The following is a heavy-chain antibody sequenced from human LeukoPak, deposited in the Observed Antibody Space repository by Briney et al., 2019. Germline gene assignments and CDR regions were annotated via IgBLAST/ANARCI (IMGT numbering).Heavy chain of an antibody. CDR1: GGTFSSSA. V-gene: IGHV1-69*13. CDR3: ARDRGELPDFDY. D-gene: IGHD1-26*01. J-gene: IGHJ4*02. Sequence: ASVKVSCKASGGTFSSSAISWVRQAPGQGLEWLGGIIPIFGSSNYAQNFQDRVTITADESTSTAYMELSSLRSEDTAVYYCARDRGELPDFDYWGQGTLVTVSS. CDR2: IIPIFGSS.